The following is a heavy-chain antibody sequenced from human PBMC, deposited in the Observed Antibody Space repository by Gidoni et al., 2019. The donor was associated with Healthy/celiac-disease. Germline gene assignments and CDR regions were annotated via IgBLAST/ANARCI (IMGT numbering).Heavy chain of an antibody. J-gene: IGHJ6*02. CDR2: ISSSSSTI. D-gene: IGHD3-10*01. V-gene: IGHV3-48*01. Sequence: EVQLVESGGGLVQPGGSLRLSCAASGFTFRSSSMNWVRPAPGKGLEWVSYISSSSSTIYYADSVKARFTISRDKAKNSLYLQMNSLRAEDTAVYYCARDSMVQGVIINYYYYGMDVWGQGTTVTVSS. CDR1: GFTFRSSS. CDR3: ARDSMVQGVIINYYYYGMDV.